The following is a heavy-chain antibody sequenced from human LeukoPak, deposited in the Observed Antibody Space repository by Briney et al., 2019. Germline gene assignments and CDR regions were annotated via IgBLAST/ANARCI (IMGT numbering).Heavy chain of an antibody. CDR1: GFTFSRDA. V-gene: IGHV3-49*04. D-gene: IGHD2-2*01. CDR3: TRDELGYCSSTSCYQILDY. Sequence: GRSLRLSCGASGFTFSRDAMHWVRQAPGKGLEWVGFIRSKAYGGTTEYAASVKGRFTISRDDSKSIAYLQMNSLKTEDTAVYYCTRDELGYCSSTSCYQILDYWGQGTLVTVSS. J-gene: IGHJ4*02. CDR2: IRSKAYGGTT.